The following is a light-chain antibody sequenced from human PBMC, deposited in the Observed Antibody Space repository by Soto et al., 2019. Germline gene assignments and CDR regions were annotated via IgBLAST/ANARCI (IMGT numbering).Light chain of an antibody. Sequence: QSALTQPASVSGSPGQSITISCTGTSSDVGGYNYVSWYQQHPGKAPKLMIYDVSNRPSGVSNRFSGSKSGNTASLTISGLQAEDEADYYCSSYTSSSTPNVVFAGGTKLTVL. CDR2: DVS. CDR1: SSDVGGYNY. J-gene: IGLJ2*01. CDR3: SSYTSSSTPNVV. V-gene: IGLV2-14*01.